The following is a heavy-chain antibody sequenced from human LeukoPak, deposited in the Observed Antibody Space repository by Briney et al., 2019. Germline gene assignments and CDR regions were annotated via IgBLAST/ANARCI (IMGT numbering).Heavy chain of an antibody. Sequence: GGSLRLSCAASGFTFSSFWMSWVRQAPWRGLEWVANINQDGSEKSFVDSVKGRFTISRDNAKNSMNLQMDSLRAEDTAVYYCAREDYYGMDLWGQGTTVTVSS. D-gene: IGHD3-10*01. V-gene: IGHV3-7*04. CDR3: AREDYYGMDL. CDR1: GFTFSSFW. J-gene: IGHJ6*02. CDR2: INQDGSEK.